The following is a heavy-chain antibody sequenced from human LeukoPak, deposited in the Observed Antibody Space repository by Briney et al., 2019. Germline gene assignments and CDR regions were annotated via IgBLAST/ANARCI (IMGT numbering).Heavy chain of an antibody. V-gene: IGHV3-7*01. CDR3: ARGLSVLMVYAISY. D-gene: IGHD2-8*01. CDR1: GFSISNYW. Sequence: GGSLRLSCAASGFSISNYWMNWVRQAPGKGLEWVANIKQDGSEKNYVDSVKGRFTISRDNAKNSLILQMNSLRDEDTAVYYCARGLSVLMVYAISYWGQGTLVTVSS. J-gene: IGHJ4*02. CDR2: IKQDGSEK.